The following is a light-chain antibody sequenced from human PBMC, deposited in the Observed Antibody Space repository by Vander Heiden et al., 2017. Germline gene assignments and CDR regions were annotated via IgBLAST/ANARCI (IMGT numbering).Light chain of an antibody. J-gene: IGKJ1*01. CDR3: QQYSSIPRT. Sequence: DIQMTQSLSSLSASVGDRTSITCHAIQTINNYLNWYQKKSGNAPKLLIYAASVLENGVPSRFSGSGSGTDFTLTISSLQPEDFATYYCQQYSSIPRTFGQGTKVEIK. V-gene: IGKV1-39*01. CDR1: QTINNY. CDR2: AAS.